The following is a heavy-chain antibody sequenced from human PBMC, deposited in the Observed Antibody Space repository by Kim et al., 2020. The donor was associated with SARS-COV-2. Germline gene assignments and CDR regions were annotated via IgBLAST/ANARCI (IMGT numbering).Heavy chain of an antibody. V-gene: IGHV3-7*01. J-gene: IGHJ4*02. D-gene: IGHD1-1*01. CDR3: AAGNDFDY. Sequence: GSDKYYVDSVKGRFTIARDKTKNSLYLQRNSLKAEETAVYYCAAGNDFDYGGQGTLVTVS. CDR2: GSDK.